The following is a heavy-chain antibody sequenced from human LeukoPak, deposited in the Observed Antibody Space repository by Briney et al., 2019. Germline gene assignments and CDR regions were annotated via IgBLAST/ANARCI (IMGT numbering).Heavy chain of an antibody. CDR3: ARDQVDTAMAAFDY. CDR1: GYTFTSYD. D-gene: IGHD5-18*01. Sequence: GASVKVSCKASGYTFTSYDINWVRQATGQGLEWMGWMNPNSGNTGYAQKFQGRVTMTTDTSTSTAYMELRSLRSDDTAVYYCARDQVDTAMAAFDYWGQGTLVTVSS. J-gene: IGHJ4*02. V-gene: IGHV1-8*01. CDR2: MNPNSGNT.